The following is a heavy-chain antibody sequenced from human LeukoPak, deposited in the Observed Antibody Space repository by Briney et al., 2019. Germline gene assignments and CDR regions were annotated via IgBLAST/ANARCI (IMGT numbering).Heavy chain of an antibody. V-gene: IGHV1-24*01. J-gene: IGHJ4*02. CDR3: ATGNGASFDY. CDR2: FDPEDGET. CDR1: GYTHTELS. Sequence: ASVKVSRKVSGYTHTELSMHWVRQAPGKGLEWMGGFDPEDGETIYAQKFQGRVTMTEDTSTDTAYMELSSLRSEDTAVYYCATGNGASFDYWGQGTLVTVSS. D-gene: IGHD4-17*01.